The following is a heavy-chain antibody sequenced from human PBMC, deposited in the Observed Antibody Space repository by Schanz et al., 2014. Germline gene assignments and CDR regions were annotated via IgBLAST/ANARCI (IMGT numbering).Heavy chain of an antibody. Sequence: QVHLVQSGAEVKKPGASVKVSCKASGYNITSNDVTWVRQAPGQGLEWMGRIVPIAGITNYAQRFQGRVTITADKSSDTAYMELSSLTSEDTAVHYCARGRGFYDYWGQGTLVTVSS. CDR3: ARGRGFYDY. D-gene: IGHD3-10*01. CDR2: IVPIAGIT. CDR1: GYNITSND. V-gene: IGHV1-69*02. J-gene: IGHJ4*02.